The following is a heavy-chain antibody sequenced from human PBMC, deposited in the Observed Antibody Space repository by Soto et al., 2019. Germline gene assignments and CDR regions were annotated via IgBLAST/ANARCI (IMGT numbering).Heavy chain of an antibody. CDR2: ISYDGSNK. CDR1: GFTFSSYA. V-gene: IGHV3-30-3*01. CDR3: ARDGLLWFGEIGYYYYYYGMDV. Sequence: QVQLVESGGGVVQPGRSLRLSCAASGFTFSSYAMHWVRQAPGKGLEWVAVISYDGSNKYYADSVKGRFTISRDNSKNTLYLQMNSLRAEDTAVYYCARDGLLWFGEIGYYYYYYGMDVW. J-gene: IGHJ6*01. D-gene: IGHD3-10*01.